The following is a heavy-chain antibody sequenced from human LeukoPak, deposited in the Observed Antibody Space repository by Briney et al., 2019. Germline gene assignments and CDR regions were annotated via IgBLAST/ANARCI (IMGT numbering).Heavy chain of an antibody. CDR1: GGSISGFY. Sequence: PSETLSLTCTVSGGSISGFYWSWIRQPPGKGLEWTGYIHYSGNTNYNPSLKSRVTISVDTSKNQFSLNLNSVAAADTAVYYCARGMAAAGDPDWFDPWGQGALVTVSS. CDR3: ARGMAAAGDPDWFDP. V-gene: IGHV4-59*01. CDR2: IHYSGNT. D-gene: IGHD6-13*01. J-gene: IGHJ5*02.